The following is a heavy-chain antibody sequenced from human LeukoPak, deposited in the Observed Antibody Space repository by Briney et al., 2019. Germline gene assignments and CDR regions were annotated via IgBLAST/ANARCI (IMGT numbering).Heavy chain of an antibody. CDR3: AKDRDASGFDYFDY. Sequence: GGTLRLSCAASGFTFSSYGMSWVRQAPGKGLEWVSAISGSGGSTYYADSVKGRFTISRDNSKNTLYLQMNSLRAEDTAVYYCAKDRDASGFDYFDYWGQGTLVTVSS. D-gene: IGHD3-10*01. CDR2: ISGSGGST. CDR1: GFTFSSYG. J-gene: IGHJ4*02. V-gene: IGHV3-23*01.